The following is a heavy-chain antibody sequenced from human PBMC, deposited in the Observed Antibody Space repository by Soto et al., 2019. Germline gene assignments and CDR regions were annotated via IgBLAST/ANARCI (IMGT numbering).Heavy chain of an antibody. J-gene: IGHJ3*02. CDR1: GGSISSYY. CDR2: IYYSGST. D-gene: IGHD6-19*01. CDR3: ARDPGDSSGWYDSSNAFDI. Sequence: QVQLQESGPGLVKPSETLSLTCTVSGGSISSYYWSWIRQPPGKGLEWIGYIYYSGSTNYNPSLKTLVTISVDTSKNQFSLKLSSVTAADTAVYYCARDPGDSSGWYDSSNAFDIWGQGTMVTVSS. V-gene: IGHV4-59*01.